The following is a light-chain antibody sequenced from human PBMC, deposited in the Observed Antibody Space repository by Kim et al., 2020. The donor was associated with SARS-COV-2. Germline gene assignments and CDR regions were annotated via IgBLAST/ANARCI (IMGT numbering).Light chain of an antibody. CDR2: KDS. CDR3: LSADSSDTYWV. J-gene: IGLJ3*02. V-gene: IGLV3-16*01. CDR1: ALPKKY. Sequence: SYELTQPPSVSVSLGQMARITCSGEALPKKYAFWYQQKPGQFPVVVIYKDSERPSGIPERFSGSSSGTIFTLTISGVQAEDEADYYCLSADSSDTYWVFGGGTKLTVL.